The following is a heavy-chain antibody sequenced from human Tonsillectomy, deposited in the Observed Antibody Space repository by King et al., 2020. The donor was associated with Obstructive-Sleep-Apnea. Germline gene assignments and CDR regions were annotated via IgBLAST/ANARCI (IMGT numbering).Heavy chain of an antibody. CDR3: ARRPASFH. CDR1: GFNFRSYA. J-gene: IGHJ4*02. D-gene: IGHD2/OR15-2a*01. CDR2: ISYDGSNK. Sequence: VQLVESGGGVVQPGRSLRLSCAASGFNFRSYAMHWVRQAPGKGLEWVALISYDGSNKYYADSVKDRFTISRDNSKNTLYLQMNSLRAEDLAVYYCARRPASFHWGQGTLVTVSS. V-gene: IGHV3-30-3*01.